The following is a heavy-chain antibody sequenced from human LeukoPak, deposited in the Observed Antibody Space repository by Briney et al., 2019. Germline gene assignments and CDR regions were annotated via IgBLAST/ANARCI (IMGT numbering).Heavy chain of an antibody. CDR3: ARYPPLSAFDI. J-gene: IGHJ3*02. CDR1: GGSISSYY. Sequence: SETLSLTCTVSGGSISSYYWSWIRQPAGKGLEWIGRIYTSGSTNYNPPLKSRVTISLDTSKNQFSLTLSSVTAADTAVYYCARYPPLSAFDIWGQGTMVTVSS. V-gene: IGHV4-4*07. CDR2: IYTSGST.